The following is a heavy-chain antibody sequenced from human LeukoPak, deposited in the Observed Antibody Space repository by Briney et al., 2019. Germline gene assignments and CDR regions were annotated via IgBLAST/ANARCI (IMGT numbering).Heavy chain of an antibody. CDR3: ATMVRGGVIDY. J-gene: IGHJ4*02. CDR1: GFTFDDYA. CDR2: ISWNSGSI. V-gene: IGHV3-9*01. D-gene: IGHD3-10*01. Sequence: PGRSLRLSCAASGFTFDDYAMHWVRQAPGKGLEWVSGISWNSGSIGYADSVKGRFTISRDNAKNSLYLQMNSLRAEDTAVYYCATMVRGGVIDYWGQGTLVTVSS.